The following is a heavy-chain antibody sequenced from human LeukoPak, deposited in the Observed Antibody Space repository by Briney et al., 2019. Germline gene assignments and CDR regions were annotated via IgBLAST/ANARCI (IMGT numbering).Heavy chain of an antibody. J-gene: IGHJ2*01. V-gene: IGHV3-33*01. CDR1: GFTFSSYG. Sequence: AGGSLRLSCAASGFTFSSYGMHWVRQAPGKGLEWVAVIWYDGSNKYYPDSVQGRFTISRDNSKNTLYLQVNSLRAEDTAVCYCARDRSMSGWYIDLWGRGTLVTVSS. D-gene: IGHD2/OR15-2a*01. CDR2: IWYDGSNK. CDR3: ARDRSMSGWYIDL.